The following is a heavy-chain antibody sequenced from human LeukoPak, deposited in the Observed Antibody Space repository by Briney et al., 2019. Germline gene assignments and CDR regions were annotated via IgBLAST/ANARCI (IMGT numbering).Heavy chain of an antibody. D-gene: IGHD6-19*01. J-gene: IGHJ5*02. CDR3: ASRWLRSGWGDNWFDP. CDR2: INPNSGGT. CDR1: GYTFTAYY. V-gene: IGHV1-2*02. Sequence: ASVRVSSTASGYTFTAYYMHWVRQAPGQGLEWMGWINPNSGGTNYAQKFQGRVTMTRDTSISTAYMELSRLRSDDTAVYYCASRWLRSGWGDNWFDPWGQGTLVTVSS.